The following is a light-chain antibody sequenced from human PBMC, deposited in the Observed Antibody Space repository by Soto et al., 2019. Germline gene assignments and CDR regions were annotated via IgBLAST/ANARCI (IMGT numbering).Light chain of an antibody. Sequence: EIVLTQSPGTLSLSPGERATLSCRASQSVSSSYLAWYQQKPGQAPSLLIYGASSRATGSPDRFSGSGSGTDFPLTIGRLEPEDCAVDYCQQYGSSIITFGQGTRLEIK. CDR1: QSVSSSY. J-gene: IGKJ5*01. CDR2: GAS. CDR3: QQYGSSIIT. V-gene: IGKV3-20*01.